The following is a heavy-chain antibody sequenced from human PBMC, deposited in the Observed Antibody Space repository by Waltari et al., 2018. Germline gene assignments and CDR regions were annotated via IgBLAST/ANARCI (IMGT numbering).Heavy chain of an antibody. D-gene: IGHD3-3*01. CDR3: ARGVNVLRVLEWSAGRYFQH. V-gene: IGHV4-34*01. J-gene: IGHJ1*01. CDR1: GGSFSGYY. CDR2: INHRGST. Sequence: QVQLQQWGAGLLKPSETLSLTCAVYGGSFSGYYWSWIRQPPGKGLEWIGEINHRGSTKDNPSLKSRVTISGDTSKNQFALKRSSGTAADTAVYYGARGVNVLRVLEWSAGRYFQHWGQGTLVTVSS.